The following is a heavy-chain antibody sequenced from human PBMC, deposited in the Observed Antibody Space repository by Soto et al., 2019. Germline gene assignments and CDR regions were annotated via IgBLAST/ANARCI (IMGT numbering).Heavy chain of an antibody. V-gene: IGHV3-30-3*01. D-gene: IGHD4-17*01. CDR3: ARDNTRATVTIDAFDI. J-gene: IGHJ3*02. Sequence: VGSLRLSCAASGFTFSSYAMHWVRQAPGKGLEWVAVISYDGSNKYYADSVKGRFTISRDNSKNTLYLQMNSLRAEDTAVYYCARDNTRATVTIDAFDIWGQGTMVTVSS. CDR2: ISYDGSNK. CDR1: GFTFSSYA.